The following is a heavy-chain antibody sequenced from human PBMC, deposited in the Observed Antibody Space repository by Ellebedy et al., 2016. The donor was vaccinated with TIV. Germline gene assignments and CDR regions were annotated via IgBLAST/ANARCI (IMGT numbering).Heavy chain of an antibody. V-gene: IGHV1-3*04. CDR2: INTGNGNT. CDR1: RHTFTAYG. J-gene: IGHJ6*02. D-gene: IGHD3-3*01. CDR3: ATREWVDPMDV. Sequence: ASVKVSXKASRHTFTAYGIHWVRQAPGQGLEWMGWINTGNGNTKYSQTFQGRVTITTDTSASTAYMELSSLRSEDTAVYYCATREWVDPMDVWGQGTMVTVSS.